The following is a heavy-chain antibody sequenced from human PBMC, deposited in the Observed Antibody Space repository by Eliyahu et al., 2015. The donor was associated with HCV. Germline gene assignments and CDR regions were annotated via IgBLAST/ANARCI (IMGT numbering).Heavy chain of an antibody. CDR1: GGSISXANHX. CDR2: VYHNGNS. J-gene: IGHJ2*01. CDR3: ARLHDYDGTGFYPNWYFDL. Sequence: QLHLQESGPGRVRPSETLSLTCAAAGGSISXANHXWGWVRQPPGKGLEWIGSVYHNGNSYFNASLMSRLTMSIDTSKNQFSLHLKYLTASDTAVYYCARLHDYDGTGFYPNWYFDLWGRGILVTVSS. V-gene: IGHV4-39*01. D-gene: IGHD3-22*01.